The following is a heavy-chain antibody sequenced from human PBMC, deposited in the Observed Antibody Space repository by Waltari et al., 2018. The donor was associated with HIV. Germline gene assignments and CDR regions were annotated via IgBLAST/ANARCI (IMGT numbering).Heavy chain of an antibody. Sequence: EVQLVESGGGLVQPGGSLRLSCAAYGFTFSSYWVHWVRQVPGKGLVWVSRINSDGSSTTYADSVKGRFTISRDNAKSTLYLQMNSLRDEDTAVYYCARTFTVATISPLLHWGQGTLVTVSS. D-gene: IGHD5-12*01. V-gene: IGHV3-74*01. J-gene: IGHJ4*02. CDR1: GFTFSSYW. CDR3: ARTFTVATISPLLH. CDR2: INSDGSST.